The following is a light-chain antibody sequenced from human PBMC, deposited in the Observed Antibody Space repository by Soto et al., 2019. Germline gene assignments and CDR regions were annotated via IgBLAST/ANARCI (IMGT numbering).Light chain of an antibody. CDR3: QQYNNWPPYT. CDR1: QSVSSN. J-gene: IGKJ2*01. V-gene: IGKV3-15*01. Sequence: EIVMTQSPATLYVSPGERATLSCRASQSVSSNLAWYQQKPGQAPRLLIYGASTRGTGIPARFSGSGSGTEFSLTISGLQSEDFAVYYCQQYNNWPPYTFGQATKLEIK. CDR2: GAS.